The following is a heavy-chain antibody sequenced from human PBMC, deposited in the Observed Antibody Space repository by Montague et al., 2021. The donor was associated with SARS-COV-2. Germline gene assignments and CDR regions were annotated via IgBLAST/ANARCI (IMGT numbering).Heavy chain of an antibody. CDR1: GDSTSCPNCY. CDR2: IYNSGTT. Sequence: SETLSLTCTVSGDSTSCPNCYWGWIRQPPGKGLHWIGTIYNSGTTYYNPSLKSRLTISIDTSKNQFSLKLSSVTAAGTAVYYCARHRDYGDHSLDNWFHPWGQGTLVTVSS. CDR3: ARHRDYGDHSLDNWFHP. D-gene: IGHD4-17*01. J-gene: IGHJ5*02. V-gene: IGHV4-39*01.